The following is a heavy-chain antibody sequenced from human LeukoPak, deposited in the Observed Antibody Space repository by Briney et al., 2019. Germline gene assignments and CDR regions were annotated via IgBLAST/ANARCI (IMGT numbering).Heavy chain of an antibody. CDR3: ARVDGYNYVGGDY. Sequence: ASVKVSCKASGYTFTGYYMHWVRQAPRQGLEWMERINPNSGGTNYAQKFQGRVTMTRDTSISTAYMELSRLRSDDTAVYYCARVDGYNYVGGDYWGQGTLVTVSS. CDR2: INPNSGGT. CDR1: GYTFTGYY. J-gene: IGHJ4*02. V-gene: IGHV1-2*06. D-gene: IGHD5-24*01.